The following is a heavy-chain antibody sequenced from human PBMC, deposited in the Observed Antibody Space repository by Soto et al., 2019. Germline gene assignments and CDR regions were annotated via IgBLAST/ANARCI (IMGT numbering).Heavy chain of an antibody. V-gene: IGHV3-48*01. J-gene: IGHJ4*02. Sequence: PGGSLRLSCAASGFTFSNYNMNWVRQAPGKGLEWVSYISSSSGTIYYADSVKGRFTISRDNAKNSLYLQMNSLRAEDTAVYYCARGRNVFDCLRQGTLGTVSS. CDR1: GFTFSNYN. D-gene: IGHD4-4*01. CDR2: ISSSSGTI. CDR3: ARGRNVFDC.